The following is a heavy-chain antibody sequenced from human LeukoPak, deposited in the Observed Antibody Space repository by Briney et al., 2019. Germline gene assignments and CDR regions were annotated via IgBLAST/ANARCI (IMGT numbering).Heavy chain of an antibody. CDR2: ISYDGSNK. V-gene: IGHV3-30*18. D-gene: IGHD3-9*01. CDR3: AKSEVDYYDVLTGYYYYGMDV. J-gene: IGHJ6*02. CDR1: GFTFSSYG. Sequence: GRSLRLSCAASGFTFSSYGMHWVRQAPGKGLEWVAVISYDGSNKYYADSVKGRFTISRDNSKNTLYLQMNSLRAEDTAVYYCAKSEVDYYDVLTGYYYYGMDVWGQGTTVTVSS.